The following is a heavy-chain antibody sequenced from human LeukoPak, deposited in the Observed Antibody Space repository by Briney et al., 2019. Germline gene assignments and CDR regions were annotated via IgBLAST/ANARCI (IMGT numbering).Heavy chain of an antibody. V-gene: IGHV3-23*01. J-gene: IGHJ4*02. Sequence: GASLRLSCAASGFTFSNYAMSWVRRAPGKGLEWVSAITGSGGNTYYADSVKGRFTISRDYSKNTVFLQMNSLRAEDTAVYYCAKWGDYDVLTGYYVSDYWGQGTLVTVSS. CDR2: ITGSGGNT. CDR1: GFTFSNYA. CDR3: AKWGDYDVLTGYYVSDY. D-gene: IGHD3-9*01.